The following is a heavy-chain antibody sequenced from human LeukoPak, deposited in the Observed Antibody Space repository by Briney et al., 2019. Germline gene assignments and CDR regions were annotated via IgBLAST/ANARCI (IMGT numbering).Heavy chain of an antibody. CDR1: GFTFSSYG. CDR3: ARDQYDTWSRRGNFDS. D-gene: IGHD3-3*01. V-gene: IGHV3-7*03. CDR2: IKLDGSEK. J-gene: IGHJ4*02. Sequence: PGGSLRLSCVASGFTFSSYGMHWVRQAPGKGLEWVANIKLDGSEKNYVDSVKGRFTISRDNTKNSLYLQMNSLRVEDTAVFYCARDQYDTWSRRGNFDSWGQGTLVIVSS.